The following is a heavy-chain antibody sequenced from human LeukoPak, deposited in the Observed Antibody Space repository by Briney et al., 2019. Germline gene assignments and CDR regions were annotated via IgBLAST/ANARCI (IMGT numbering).Heavy chain of an antibody. CDR3: ARCMGHSSGYNDFDY. CDR1: GFIVSSAY. V-gene: IGHV3-66*01. CDR2: IYSGGTT. J-gene: IGHJ4*02. D-gene: IGHD5-18*01. Sequence: GGSVRLFCVPSGFIVSSAYMSWVRQAPGKGLEWVSTIYSGGTTYYADSVRGRFTFSRDNSRNTLYLQMNSLRGEDTAIYYCARCMGHSSGYNDFDYWGQGTLVTVSS.